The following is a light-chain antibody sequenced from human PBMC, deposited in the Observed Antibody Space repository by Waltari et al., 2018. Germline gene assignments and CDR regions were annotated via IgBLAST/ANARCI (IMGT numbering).Light chain of an antibody. CDR3: SSYTTGSTRYV. CDR1: SSDIGAYNF. Sequence: QSALTQPASVSGSPGQSITISCTGTSSDIGAYNFVSWYQKHPGKAPKVMIYDVNNRPSGVSSRFSGSKSGNTASLTISGRQAEEEADYYCSSYTTGSTRYVFGSGTKVTVL. J-gene: IGLJ1*01. V-gene: IGLV2-14*03. CDR2: DVN.